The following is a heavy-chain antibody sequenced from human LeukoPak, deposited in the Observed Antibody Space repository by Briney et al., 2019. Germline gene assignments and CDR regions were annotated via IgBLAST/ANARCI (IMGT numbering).Heavy chain of an antibody. V-gene: IGHV4-34*01. J-gene: IGHJ6*03. Sequence: SETLSLTCAVYGGSFSGYYWSWIRQPPGKGLEWIGEINHSGSTDYNPSLKSRVTISVDTSKNQFSLKLSSVTAADTAVYYCARARSHYYYYYMDVWGKGTTVTVSS. CDR1: GGSFSGYY. CDR2: INHSGST. CDR3: ARARSHYYYYYMDV.